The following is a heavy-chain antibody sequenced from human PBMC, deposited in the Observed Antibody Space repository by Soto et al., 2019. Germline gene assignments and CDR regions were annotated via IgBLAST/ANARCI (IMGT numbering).Heavy chain of an antibody. CDR1: GFTFSSYA. CDR3: AIPPEEELLTYPFDY. J-gene: IGHJ4*02. Sequence: EVQLLESGGGLVQPGGSLRLSCAASGFTFSSYAMSWVRQAPGKGLEWVSAISGSGGSTYYADSVKGRFTISRDHSKNALYRLTDSLRAEDTALYYCAIPPEEELLTYPFDYCCRGTLVAVGS. D-gene: IGHD1-26*01. CDR2: ISGSGGST. V-gene: IGHV3-23*01.